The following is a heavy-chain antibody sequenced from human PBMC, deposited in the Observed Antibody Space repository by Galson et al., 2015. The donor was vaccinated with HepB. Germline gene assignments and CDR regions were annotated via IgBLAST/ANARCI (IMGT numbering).Heavy chain of an antibody. Sequence: SLRLSCAASGFTFGTHAMHWVRQAPGKGLEWVAVISYDGNNNYYVDSVKGRFTISRDNSQNTLFLQMNSLRTEDTAIYYCAKVAILGVTPHYFDYWGQGTRVTVSS. J-gene: IGHJ4*02. CDR1: GFTFGTHA. V-gene: IGHV3-30*18. CDR2: ISYDGNNN. CDR3: AKVAILGVTPHYFDY. D-gene: IGHD2-21*02.